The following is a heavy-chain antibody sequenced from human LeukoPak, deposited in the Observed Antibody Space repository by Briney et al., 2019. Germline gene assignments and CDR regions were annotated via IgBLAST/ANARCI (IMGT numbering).Heavy chain of an antibody. CDR2: IKGDGSGR. J-gene: IGHJ5*02. Sequence: GGSLRLSCAVSGFSISNYWMTWVRQAPGKGLEWVANIKGDGSGRYYVDSVKGRFTISRDNAKNSLYLQMNSLRAEDTAVYYCVRQAGVSWGQGTLVTVSS. CDR3: VRQAGVS. CDR1: GFSISNYW. D-gene: IGHD6-19*01. V-gene: IGHV3-7*01.